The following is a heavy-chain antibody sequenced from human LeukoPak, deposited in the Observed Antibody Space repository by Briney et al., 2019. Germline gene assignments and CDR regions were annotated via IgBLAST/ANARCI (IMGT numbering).Heavy chain of an antibody. CDR2: TYYSGTT. D-gene: IGHD6-13*01. J-gene: IGHJ4*02. Sequence: PSETLSLTCTVSGGSISSSSYYWGWIRQPPGKGLEWLGSTYYSGTTYYNPSHKSRVTMSVDTSNNQFSLKLSSVTAADTSMYYCVTSYGTSWLRFDYWGQGTLDTVSS. CDR3: VTSYGTSWLRFDY. V-gene: IGHV4-39*01. CDR1: GGSISSSSYY.